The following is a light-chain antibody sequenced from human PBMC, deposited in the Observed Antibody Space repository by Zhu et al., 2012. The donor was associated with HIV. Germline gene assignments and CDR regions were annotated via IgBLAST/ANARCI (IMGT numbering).Light chain of an antibody. CDR1: GSVRSF. V-gene: IGKV3-11*01. CDR3: QQRVNWPLT. Sequence: EIVLTQSPATPSLSPGERATVSCRASGSVRSFLAWYQQKPGQAPRLLIYDTSKRATGIPARFSGSGSGTDFTLTISSLEPEDFALYYCQQRVNWPLTFGGGTKVEIK. J-gene: IGKJ4*01. CDR2: DTS.